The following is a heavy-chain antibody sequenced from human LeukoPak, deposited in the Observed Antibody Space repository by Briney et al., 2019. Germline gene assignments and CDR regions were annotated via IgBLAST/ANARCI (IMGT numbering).Heavy chain of an antibody. CDR1: GFTFSGSA. V-gene: IGHV3-73*01. CDR2: IRSKANSYAT. J-gene: IGHJ4*02. D-gene: IGHD3-22*01. Sequence: PGGSLRLSCAASGFTFSGSAMHWVRQASGKELEWVGRIRSKANSYATAYAASVKGRFTISRDDSKNTAYLQMNSLKTEDTAVYYCTTLLEPYYDSSGYYYHDYWGQGTLVTVSS. CDR3: TTLLEPYYDSSGYYYHDY.